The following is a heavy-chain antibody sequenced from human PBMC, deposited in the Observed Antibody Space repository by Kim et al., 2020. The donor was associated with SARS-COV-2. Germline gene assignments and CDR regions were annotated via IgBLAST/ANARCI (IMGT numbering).Heavy chain of an antibody. CDR3: ASIRVHTIFGVVASSYNWFDP. Sequence: SETLSLTCAVYGGSFSGYYWSWIRQPPGKGLEWIGEINHSGSTNYNPSLKSRVTISVDTSKNQFSLKLSSVTAADTAVYYCASIRVHTIFGVVASSYNWFDPWGLGTLVTVSS. D-gene: IGHD3-3*01. V-gene: IGHV4-34*01. J-gene: IGHJ5*02. CDR1: GGSFSGYY. CDR2: INHSGST.